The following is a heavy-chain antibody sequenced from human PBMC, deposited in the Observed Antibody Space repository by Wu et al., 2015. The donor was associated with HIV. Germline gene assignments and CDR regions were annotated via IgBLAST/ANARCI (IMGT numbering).Heavy chain of an antibody. J-gene: IGHJ4*02. CDR3: ARDSLGYHYGSGSYYIGY. D-gene: IGHD3-10*01. V-gene: IGHV1-18*01. Sequence: QVQLVQSGAEVKKPGASVKVSCKASGYTFISYGITWVRQAPGQGLEWMGWISAHNGNTNYAQKLQGRVTMTTDTSTSTAYMEMRSLRSDDTAVYFCARDSLGYHYGSGSYYIGYWGQGTLVTVSS. CDR2: ISAHNGNT. CDR1: GYTFISYG.